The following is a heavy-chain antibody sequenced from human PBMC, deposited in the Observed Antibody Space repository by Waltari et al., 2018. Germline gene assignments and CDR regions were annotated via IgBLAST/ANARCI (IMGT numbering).Heavy chain of an antibody. V-gene: IGHV1-69*12. CDR1: GGTFSSYA. D-gene: IGHD5-12*01. CDR3: AVGDGYNLSWYFDL. J-gene: IGHJ2*01. CDR2: IIPIFGTA. Sequence: QVQLVQSGAEVKKPGSSVKVSCKASGGTFSSYAISWVRQAPGQGLVWLGGIIPIFGTANYAQKLQGGVTITADESTSTAYMELSSLSSEDTAVYYCAVGDGYNLSWYFDLWGRGTLVTVSS.